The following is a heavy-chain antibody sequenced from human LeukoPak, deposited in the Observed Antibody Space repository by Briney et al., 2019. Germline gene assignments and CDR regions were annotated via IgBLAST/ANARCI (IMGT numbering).Heavy chain of an antibody. V-gene: IGHV3-21*01. Sequence: GGSLRLSCAASGFTFSSYSMNWVRQAPGKGLEWVSSISSSSSYIYYADSVKGRFTISRDNAKNSLYLQMNSLRAEDTAVYYCARMRYSSGWSDAFDIWGQGTMVTVSS. CDR2: ISSSSSYI. CDR1: GFTFSSYS. CDR3: ARMRYSSGWSDAFDI. J-gene: IGHJ3*02. D-gene: IGHD6-19*01.